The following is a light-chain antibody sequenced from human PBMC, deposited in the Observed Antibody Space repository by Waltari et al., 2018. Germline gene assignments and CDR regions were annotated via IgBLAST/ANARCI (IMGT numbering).Light chain of an antibody. CDR3: QQYGTSPVT. Sequence: EIVLTQSPGTLSLSPGERATLSCRASRSVSSNYLAWYQQKRGQAPRLLLYDASNRATGIADRFSGSGSGTDFTLTISRLEPEDFAVFYCQQYGTSPVTFGGGTKVEIK. CDR1: RSVSSNY. J-gene: IGKJ4*01. V-gene: IGKV3-20*01. CDR2: DAS.